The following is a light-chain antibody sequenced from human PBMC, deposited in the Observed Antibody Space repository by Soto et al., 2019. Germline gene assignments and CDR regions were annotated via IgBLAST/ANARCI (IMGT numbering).Light chain of an antibody. V-gene: IGKV3-15*01. CDR1: QSVASD. Sequence: ELVMTQSPATLSVSPGEGVALSCRASQSVASDVAWYQQRPGQAPRLLIYGASTRATGIPARFSGSRSGAEFTLTISSLQSEDFAAYYCQHYVNWPLTFGGGTKVDIK. CDR3: QHYVNWPLT. J-gene: IGKJ4*01. CDR2: GAS.